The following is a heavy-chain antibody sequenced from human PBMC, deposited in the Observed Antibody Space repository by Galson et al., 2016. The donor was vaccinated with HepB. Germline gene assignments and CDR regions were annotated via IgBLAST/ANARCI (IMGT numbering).Heavy chain of an antibody. CDR1: GFTFSTYS. V-gene: IGHV3-21*01. CDR2: TGTGNGYK. Sequence: SLRLSCAASGFTFSTYSMSWVRQAPGRGLEWVPSTGTGNGYKYYADSVKGRVTISRDDAKNSLYLQMDSLRAEDTAVYYCARDSGYCRSIDCKGDGFDVWGPGTVVTVSS. D-gene: IGHD2-2*01. J-gene: IGHJ3*01. CDR3: ARDSGYCRSIDCKGDGFDV.